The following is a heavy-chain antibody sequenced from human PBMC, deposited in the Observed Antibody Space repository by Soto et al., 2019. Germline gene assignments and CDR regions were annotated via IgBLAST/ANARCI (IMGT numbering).Heavy chain of an antibody. V-gene: IGHV4-30-4*01. Sequence: SETLSLTCTVSGGSISSGDYYWSWIRQRPGKGLEWIGYIYYSGSTYYNPSLKSRVTISVDTSKNQFSLKLSSVTAADTAVYYCASALYYDSSGYYRPLYFDYWGQGTLVTVSS. D-gene: IGHD3-22*01. J-gene: IGHJ4*02. CDR1: GGSISSGDYY. CDR2: IYYSGST. CDR3: ASALYYDSSGYYRPLYFDY.